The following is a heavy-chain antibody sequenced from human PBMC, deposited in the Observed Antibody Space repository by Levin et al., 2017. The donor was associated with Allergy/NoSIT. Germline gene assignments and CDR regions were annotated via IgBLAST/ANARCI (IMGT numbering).Heavy chain of an antibody. J-gene: IGHJ6*03. CDR3: ARDSKVVPAARYYYYYMDV. V-gene: IGHV1-18*01. CDR1: GYTFTSYG. Sequence: GESLKISCKASGYTFTSYGISWVRQAPGQGLEWMGWISAYNGNTNYAQKLQGRVTMTTDTSTSTAYMELRSLRSDDTAVYYCARDSKVVPAARYYYYYMDVWGKGTTVTVSS. D-gene: IGHD2-2*01. CDR2: ISAYNGNT.